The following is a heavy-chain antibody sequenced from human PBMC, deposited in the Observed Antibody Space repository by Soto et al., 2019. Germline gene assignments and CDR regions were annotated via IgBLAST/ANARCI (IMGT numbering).Heavy chain of an antibody. D-gene: IGHD5-12*01. CDR2: IKDGGST. V-gene: IGHV4-34*01. CDR3: ARGQEGIVATH. Sequence: QVQLQQWGAGLLKPSEILSLTCAVNGGSLTGYYWSWIRQPPGKGLEWIGEIKDGGSTNYSPSLRSRVTISAATSKNQFSLRLNSVTAADTAVYFCARGQEGIVATHWDQGTLVTVSS. J-gene: IGHJ4*02. CDR1: GGSLTGYY.